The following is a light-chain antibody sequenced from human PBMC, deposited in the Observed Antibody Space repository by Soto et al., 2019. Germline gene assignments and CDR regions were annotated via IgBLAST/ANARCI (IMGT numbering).Light chain of an antibody. J-gene: IGKJ5*01. Sequence: EIVLTQSPATLSLSPGERATLSCRASQSVSSYLALYQQKPGQAPRLLIYDASTRATGIPARFSGSGSGTDFTLTISSLEPEVFAVYYCQQRRNWPPITFGQGTRLEIK. CDR3: QQRRNWPPIT. V-gene: IGKV3-11*01. CDR2: DAS. CDR1: QSVSSY.